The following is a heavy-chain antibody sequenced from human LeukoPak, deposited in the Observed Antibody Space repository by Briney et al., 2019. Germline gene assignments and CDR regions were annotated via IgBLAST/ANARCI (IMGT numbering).Heavy chain of an antibody. J-gene: IGHJ5*02. CDR3: ARDPDYGDYHWFDP. V-gene: IGHV1-2*02. D-gene: IGHD4-17*01. CDR2: INPNSGGT. CDR1: GYTFTGYY. Sequence: AASVKVSCKASGYTFTGYYMHWVRQAPGQGLEWMGWINPNSGGTNYAQKFQGRVTMTRDTSISTAYMEPSRLRSDDTAVYYCARDPDYGDYHWFDPWGQGTLVTVSS.